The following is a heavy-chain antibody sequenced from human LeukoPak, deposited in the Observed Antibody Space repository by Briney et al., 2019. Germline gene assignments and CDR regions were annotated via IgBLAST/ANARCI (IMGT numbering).Heavy chain of an antibody. CDR1: GGSISSGDYY. Sequence: SETLSLTCTVSGGSISSGDYYWSWIRQPPGKGLVWFGYIYYSGSAYYNPSLKSRVTISVDTSKNQFSLKLSSVTAADTAVYYCARGLARFHGSASDYWGQGALVTVSS. D-gene: IGHD2-2*03. V-gene: IGHV4-30-4*01. CDR3: ARGLARFHGSASDY. CDR2: IYYSGSA. J-gene: IGHJ4*02.